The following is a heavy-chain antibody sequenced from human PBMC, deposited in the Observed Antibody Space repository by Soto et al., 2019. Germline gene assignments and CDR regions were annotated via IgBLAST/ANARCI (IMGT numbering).Heavy chain of an antibody. J-gene: IGHJ4*02. CDR3: AKEKVYSSSWYEGYFDY. V-gene: IGHV3-23*01. Sequence: GGSLRLSCAASGFTFSSYAMSWVRQAPGKGLEWVSAISGSGGSTYYADSVKGRFTISRDNSKNTLYLQMNSLRAEDTAVYYCAKEKVYSSSWYEGYFDYWGQGTLVTVSS. CDR2: ISGSGGST. CDR1: GFTFSSYA. D-gene: IGHD6-13*01.